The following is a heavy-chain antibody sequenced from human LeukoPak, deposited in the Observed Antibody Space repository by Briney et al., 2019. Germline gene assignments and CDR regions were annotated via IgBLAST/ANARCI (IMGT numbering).Heavy chain of an antibody. CDR2: IRYDGNSK. Sequence: GGSLRLSCAVSGFTFSTYGMHWVRQAPGKGLEWLAFIRYDGNSKYTADSVKGRFTISRDDSKNTHNLQMNSLRAEDTAVYYCAKDSRVYSVDWWGQGTLVTVSS. CDR1: GFTFSTYG. J-gene: IGHJ4*02. V-gene: IGHV3-30*02. D-gene: IGHD2-8*01. CDR3: AKDSRVYSVDW.